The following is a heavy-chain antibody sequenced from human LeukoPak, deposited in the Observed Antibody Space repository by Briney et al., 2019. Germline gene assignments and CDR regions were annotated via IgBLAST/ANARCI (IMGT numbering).Heavy chain of an antibody. Sequence: PGGSLRLSCAASGFTFSRYAMSWVRQAPGKGLEWVALITSPGGHKYYADSVKGRFIISRDNSKDTLYLQMDSLRGDDTAVFYCAREQMGPNGYYYGMDVWGQGTTVTVSS. CDR1: GFTFSRYA. CDR3: AREQMGPNGYYYGMDV. CDR2: ITSPGGHK. V-gene: IGHV3-30*03. J-gene: IGHJ6*02. D-gene: IGHD2-8*01.